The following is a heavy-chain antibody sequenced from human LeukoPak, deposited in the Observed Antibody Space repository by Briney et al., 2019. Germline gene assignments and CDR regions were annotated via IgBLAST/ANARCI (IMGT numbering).Heavy chain of an antibody. Sequence: PGGSLRLSCTASGFTFSSYDMKWVRQAPGKGLEWVGRTRNKANSYTTEYAASVKGRFTISRDDSKNSLYLQMNSLKTEDTAVYYCASHSRDYVWGSYRYWGQGTLVTVSS. J-gene: IGHJ4*02. CDR1: GFTFSSYD. V-gene: IGHV3-72*01. D-gene: IGHD3-16*02. CDR2: TRNKANSYTT. CDR3: ASHSRDYVWGSYRY.